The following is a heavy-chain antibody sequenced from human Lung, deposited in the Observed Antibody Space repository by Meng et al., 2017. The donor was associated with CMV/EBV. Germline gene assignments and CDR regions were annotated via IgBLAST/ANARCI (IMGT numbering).Heavy chain of an antibody. J-gene: IGHJ4*01. V-gene: IGHV6-1*01. D-gene: IGHD3-22*01. CDR2: TFYRSKWYN. CDR1: GDSVSSNSAA. CDR3: ARAGRSYLYYFDY. Sequence: SETLSLXXAISGDSVSSNSAAWNWIRQSPSRGLEWLGTTFYRSKWYNNYGVSVKSRITINADTSKNQLSLQLTSVTPEDTAVYFCARAGRSYLYYFDYWGPRTXVPVAS.